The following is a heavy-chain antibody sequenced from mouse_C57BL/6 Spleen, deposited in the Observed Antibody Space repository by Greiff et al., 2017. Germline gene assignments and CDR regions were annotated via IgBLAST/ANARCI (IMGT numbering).Heavy chain of an antibody. D-gene: IGHD2-5*01. J-gene: IGHJ1*03. CDR1: GYSFTDYN. CDR2: INPNYGTT. V-gene: IGHV1-39*01. Sequence: VHVKQSGPELVKPGASVKISCKASGYSFTDYNMNWVKQSNGKSLEWIGVINPNYGTTSYNQKFKGKATLTVDQSSSTAYMQLNSLTSEDSAVYYCARGYYSNYGWYFDVWGTGTTVTVSS. CDR3: ARGYYSNYGWYFDV.